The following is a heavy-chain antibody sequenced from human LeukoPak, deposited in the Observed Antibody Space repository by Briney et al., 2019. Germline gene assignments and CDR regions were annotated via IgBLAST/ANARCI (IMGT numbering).Heavy chain of an antibody. J-gene: IGHJ3*02. V-gene: IGHV3-48*04. D-gene: IGHD6-19*01. CDR3: ARTVAGLPLDAFDI. CDR1: GLTTRNSW. CDR2: ISISGSTI. Sequence: GGSLRLSCAVSGLTTRNSWMSWVRQAPGKGLEWVSFISISGSTIYYADSVKGRFTISRDNAKNSLYLQMNSLRAEDTAVYYCARTVAGLPLDAFDIWGQGTMVTVSS.